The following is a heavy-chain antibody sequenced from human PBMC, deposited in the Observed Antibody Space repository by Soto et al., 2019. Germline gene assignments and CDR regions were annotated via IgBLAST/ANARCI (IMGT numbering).Heavy chain of an antibody. J-gene: IGHJ6*02. CDR3: ARHPTIARFENGLDV. CDR2: IYYTGTT. Sequence: SETLSLTCTVSGGSVSGYYWSWIRQPPGKGLEWIGYIYYTGTTIYSPSLDRRVTLSVDTAKDQVSLKLTSVTPADTAVYYCARHPTIARFENGLDVWGQGTMVTVSS. CDR1: GGSVSGYY. D-gene: IGHD1-1*01. V-gene: IGHV4-59*08.